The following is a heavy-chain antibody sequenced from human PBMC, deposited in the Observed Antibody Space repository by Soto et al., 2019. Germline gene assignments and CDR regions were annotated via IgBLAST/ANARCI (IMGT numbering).Heavy chain of an antibody. CDR3: AREGPAPYYYYGMDV. J-gene: IGHJ6*02. CDR1: GYSFTTYG. Sequence: QVQLVQSRGEVKKPGASVKVYCKTSGYSFTTYGISWVRQAPGQGLEWMGWISGCNGNTNYAQKLKGRLTMTTDTSTSTAYMELRSLTSDDTAVYYCAREGPAPYYYYGMDVWGQGSTVTVSS. V-gene: IGHV1-18*01. CDR2: ISGCNGNT.